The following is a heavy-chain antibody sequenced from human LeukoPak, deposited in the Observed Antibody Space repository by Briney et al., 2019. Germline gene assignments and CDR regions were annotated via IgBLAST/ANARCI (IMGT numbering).Heavy chain of an antibody. D-gene: IGHD1-26*01. CDR1: GGSISSSSYY. CDR3: ARGIVGASPIDY. J-gene: IGHJ4*02. Sequence: SETLSLTCTVSGGSISSSSYYWGWIRQPPGKGLEWIGSIYYSGSTYYNPSLKSRVTISVDRSKNQFSLKLSSVTAADTAVYYCARGIVGASPIDYWGQGTLVTVSS. V-gene: IGHV4-39*07. CDR2: IYYSGST.